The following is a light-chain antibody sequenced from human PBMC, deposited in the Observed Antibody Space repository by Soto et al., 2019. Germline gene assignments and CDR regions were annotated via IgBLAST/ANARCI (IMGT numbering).Light chain of an antibody. J-gene: IGLJ3*02. CDR1: SSDVGGYNY. Sequence: QAVVTQPASVSGSPGQSITISCTGTSSDVGGYNYVSWYQHHPGKAPKLMIYDVTNRPSGVSNRFSGSKSGNTASLTIPGLQAEDEADYYCTSYTTSSPYLVFGGGTKLTVL. V-gene: IGLV2-14*03. CDR2: DVT. CDR3: TSYTTSSPYLV.